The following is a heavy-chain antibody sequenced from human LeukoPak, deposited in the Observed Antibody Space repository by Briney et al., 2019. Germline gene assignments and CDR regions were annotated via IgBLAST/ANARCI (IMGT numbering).Heavy chain of an antibody. V-gene: IGHV3-21*01. J-gene: IGHJ4*02. CDR2: ISSSSSYI. CDR3: ANGFDWQIDY. CDR1: GFTFSSYA. Sequence: PGGSLRLSCAASGFTFSSYAMNWVRQAPGKGLEWVSSISSSSSYIYYADSVKGRFTISRDNAKNSLYLQMNSLRAEDTAVYYCANGFDWQIDYWGQGTLVTVSS. D-gene: IGHD3-9*01.